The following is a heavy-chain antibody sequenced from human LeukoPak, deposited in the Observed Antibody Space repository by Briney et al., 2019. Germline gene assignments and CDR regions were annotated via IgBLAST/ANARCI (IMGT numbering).Heavy chain of an antibody. CDR2: IYYSGST. CDR1: GGSISSYY. V-gene: IGHV4-59*01. J-gene: IGHJ4*02. Sequence: KASETLSLTCTVSGGSISSYYWSWIRQPPGKGLEWIGYIYYSGSTNYDPSLKSRVTISVDTSKNQFSLKLSSVTAADTAVYYCARGNDVWSGYFSLDYWGQGTLATVSS. D-gene: IGHD3-3*01. CDR3: ARGNDVWSGYFSLDY.